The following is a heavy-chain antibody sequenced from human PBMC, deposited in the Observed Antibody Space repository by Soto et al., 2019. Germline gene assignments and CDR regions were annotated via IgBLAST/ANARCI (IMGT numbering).Heavy chain of an antibody. J-gene: IGHJ4*02. V-gene: IGHV3-9*01. CDR2: ISANGAFD. CDR3: TRDICRTITTIDY. Sequence: EVQLVESGGGLIEPGRSLRLSCAASGFNFDDHAMNWVRLAPGKGLEWVSGISANGAFDGYANSVRGRFTISRDNAKNSLFLQMNSLRREDTAVYYCTRDICRTITTIDYWGQGTLVTVSS. CDR1: GFNFDDHA. D-gene: IGHD1-20*01.